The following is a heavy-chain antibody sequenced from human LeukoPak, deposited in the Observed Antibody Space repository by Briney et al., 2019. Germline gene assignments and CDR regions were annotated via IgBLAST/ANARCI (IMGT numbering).Heavy chain of an antibody. CDR3: ARGLCSSTSCYLSWFDP. D-gene: IGHD2-2*01. CDR1: GYTFTSYD. Sequence: ASVKVSCKASGYTFTSYDINWVRQATGQGLEWMGWMNPNSGNTGYAQKFQGRVTITRNTSISTAYMELTSLRSEDTAVYYCARGLCSSTSCYLSWFDPWGQGTLVTVSS. J-gene: IGHJ5*02. V-gene: IGHV1-8*03. CDR2: MNPNSGNT.